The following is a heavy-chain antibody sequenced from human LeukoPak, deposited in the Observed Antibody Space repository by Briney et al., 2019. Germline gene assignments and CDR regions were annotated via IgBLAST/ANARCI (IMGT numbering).Heavy chain of an antibody. Sequence: SETLSLTCTVSGGSISSSSYYWGWIRQPPGKGLEWIGYIYYSGSTNYNPSLKSRVTISVDTSKNQFSLKLSSVTAADTAVYYCARDLSHYDSSATDAFDIWGQGTMVTVSS. J-gene: IGHJ3*02. CDR2: IYYSGST. V-gene: IGHV4-61*01. D-gene: IGHD3-22*01. CDR1: GGSISSSSYY. CDR3: ARDLSHYDSSATDAFDI.